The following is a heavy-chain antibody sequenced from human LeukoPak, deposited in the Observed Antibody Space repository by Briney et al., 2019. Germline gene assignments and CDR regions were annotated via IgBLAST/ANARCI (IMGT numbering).Heavy chain of an antibody. V-gene: IGHV4-59*01. J-gene: IGHJ6*03. Sequence: SETLSLTCTVSGDSLSPYYWSWLRQPPGKGLEWIGCIYYSGSTNYNPSLKSRVTISVDTTKNQFSLKLSSVTAADTAVYYCVKSRDYYYYYMDVWGKGTTVTISS. CDR1: GDSLSPYY. CDR3: VKSRDYYYYYMDV. CDR2: IYYSGST.